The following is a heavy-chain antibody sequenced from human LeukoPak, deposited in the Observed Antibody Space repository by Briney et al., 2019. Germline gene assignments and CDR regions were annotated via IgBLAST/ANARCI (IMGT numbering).Heavy chain of an antibody. CDR3: ARGHLFRGSGSYFDY. D-gene: IGHD3-10*01. CDR2: INHSGST. V-gene: IGHV4-34*01. Sequence: PSETLSLTCAVYGGSFSGYYWSWIRQPPGKRLEWIGEINHSGSTNYNPSLKSRATISVDTSKNQFSLKLSSVTAADTAVYYCARGHLFRGSGSYFDYWGQGTLVTVSS. J-gene: IGHJ4*02. CDR1: GGSFSGYY.